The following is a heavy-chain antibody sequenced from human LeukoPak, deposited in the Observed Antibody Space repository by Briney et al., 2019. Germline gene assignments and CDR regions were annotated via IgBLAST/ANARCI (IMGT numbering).Heavy chain of an antibody. CDR1: GFTFSSYS. D-gene: IGHD2-15*01. V-gene: IGHV3-21*01. CDR3: ARGGYCSGGSCYFDTDY. Sequence: GGSLRLSCEASGFTFSSYSMNWVRQAPGKGLEWVSSISSSSSYIYYADSVKGRFTISRDNAKNSLYLQMNSLRAEDTAVYYCARGGYCSGGSCYFDTDYWGQGTLVTVSS. CDR2: ISSSSSYI. J-gene: IGHJ4*02.